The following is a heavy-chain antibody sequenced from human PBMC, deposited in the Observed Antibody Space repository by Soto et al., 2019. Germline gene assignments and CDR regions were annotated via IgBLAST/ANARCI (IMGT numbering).Heavy chain of an antibody. Sequence: EVQLLESGGGLVQPGGSLRLSCAASGFTFSSYAMSWVRQTPGKGLEWVSGISGGGGNTYYADSVTGRFTISRDNSRNTLYLQMNRLRAADTARYYCAKDRGAGGRFSGIAVAGIPSWGQGTLVTVSS. D-gene: IGHD6-19*01. CDR2: ISGGGGNT. V-gene: IGHV3-23*01. J-gene: IGHJ5*02. CDR1: GFTFSSYA. CDR3: AKDRGAGGRFSGIAVAGIPS.